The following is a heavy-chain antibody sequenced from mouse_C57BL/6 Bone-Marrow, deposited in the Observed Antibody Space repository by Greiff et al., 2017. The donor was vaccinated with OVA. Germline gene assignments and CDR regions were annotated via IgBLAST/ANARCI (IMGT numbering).Heavy chain of an antibody. V-gene: IGHV1-15*01. CDR2: IDPETGGT. Sequence: VQLVESGAELVRPGASVTLSCKASGYTFTDYEMHWVKQTPVHGLEWIGAIDPETGGTAYNQKFKGKAILTADKSSRTAYMELRSLTSEYSAVYYCTRGYSNYYAMDYWGQGTSVTVSS. J-gene: IGHJ4*01. CDR1: GYTFTDYE. CDR3: TRGYSNYYAMDY. D-gene: IGHD2-5*01.